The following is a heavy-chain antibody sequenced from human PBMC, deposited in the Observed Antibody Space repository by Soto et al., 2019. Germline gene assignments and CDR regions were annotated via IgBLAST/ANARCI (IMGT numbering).Heavy chain of an antibody. D-gene: IGHD3-22*01. J-gene: IGHJ1*01. CDR1: GFTVSSNY. CDR2: IYSGGST. V-gene: IGHV3-53*01. Sequence: EVQLVESGGGLIQPGGSLRLSCAASGFTVSSNYMSWVRQAPGKGLGWVSVIYSGGSTYYADSVKGRFTISRDNSKNTLYLQMNSLRAEDTAVYYCARDRVASGYPEYFQHWGQGTLVTVSS. CDR3: ARDRVASGYPEYFQH.